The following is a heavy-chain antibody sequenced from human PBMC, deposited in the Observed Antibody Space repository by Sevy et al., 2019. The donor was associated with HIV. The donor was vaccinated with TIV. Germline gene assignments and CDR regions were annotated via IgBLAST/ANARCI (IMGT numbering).Heavy chain of an antibody. CDR3: ASGIAAAAIDY. V-gene: IGHV4-59*01. Sequence: SETLSLTCTVSGGSISSYYWSWIRQPPGKGLEWIGYIYYSGSTNYNPPLKSRVTISVDTSKNQFSLKLSSVTAADTAVYYCASGIAAAAIDYWGQGTLVTVSS. CDR2: IYYSGST. CDR1: GGSISSYY. D-gene: IGHD6-13*01. J-gene: IGHJ4*02.